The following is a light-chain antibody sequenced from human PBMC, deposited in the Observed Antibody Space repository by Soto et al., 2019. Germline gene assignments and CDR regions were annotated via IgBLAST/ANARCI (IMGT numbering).Light chain of an antibody. Sequence: DIQMTQSPSSLSASLADRVTITCRASQGISNCLAWYQQKPGKVPKLLIYAASTLQSGVPSRFSGSGSGTDFTLTISSLQPEDVGTYYCQKYNSAPLTFGQGTKVDIK. J-gene: IGKJ1*01. CDR1: QGISNC. CDR2: AAS. CDR3: QKYNSAPLT. V-gene: IGKV1-27*01.